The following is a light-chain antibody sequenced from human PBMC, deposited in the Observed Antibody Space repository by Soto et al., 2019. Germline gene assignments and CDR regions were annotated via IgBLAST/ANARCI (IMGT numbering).Light chain of an antibody. CDR1: QSISSSY. J-gene: IGKJ1*01. V-gene: IGKV3-20*01. CDR3: QQYGSSSWT. CDR2: GAS. Sequence: TPSPATLSFSPGERATLSCIASQSISSSYLAWYQQRPGQAPRLLIYGASSRATGIPDRFSGSGSGTEFTLTISRLEPEDFAVYYCQQYGSSSWTFGQGTKVDIK.